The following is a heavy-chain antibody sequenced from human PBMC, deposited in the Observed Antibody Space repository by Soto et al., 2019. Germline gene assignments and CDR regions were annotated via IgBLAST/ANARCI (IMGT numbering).Heavy chain of an antibody. D-gene: IGHD2-2*01. CDR3: ARSQGSSTSLEIYYYYYYGMDV. Sequence: SVKVYCKASGVTLSSSAISWVRQAPGQGLEWMGGIIPISGTANYAQKFQGRVTITADESTSTAYMELSSLRSEDTAVYYCARSQGSSTSLEIYYYYYYGMDVWGQGTTVTVSS. CDR1: GVTLSSSA. J-gene: IGHJ6*02. CDR2: IIPISGTA. V-gene: IGHV1-69*13.